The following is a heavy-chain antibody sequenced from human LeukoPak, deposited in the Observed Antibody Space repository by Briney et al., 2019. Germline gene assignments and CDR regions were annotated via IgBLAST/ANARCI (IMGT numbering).Heavy chain of an antibody. D-gene: IGHD1-26*01. V-gene: IGHV3-23*01. CDR2: IRDSGSST. J-gene: IGHJ4*02. Sequence: GGSLRLSCAASGFTFSSYAMSWVRQAPGKGLEWVSAIRDSGSSTHYADSVKGRFTTSRDNSKNTLFLQMNSLRAEDTAIYYCAKYGPQDSGSTHFDYWGQGALVTVSS. CDR3: AKYGPQDSGSTHFDY. CDR1: GFTFSSYA.